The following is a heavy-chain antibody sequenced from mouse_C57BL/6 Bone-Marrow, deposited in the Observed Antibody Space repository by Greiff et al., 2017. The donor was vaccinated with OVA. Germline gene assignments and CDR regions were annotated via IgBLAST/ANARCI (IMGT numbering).Heavy chain of an antibody. CDR2: ISSGGSYT. J-gene: IGHJ3*01. CDR1: GFTFSSYG. Sequence: DVKLVESGGDLVKPGGSLKLSCAASGFTFSSYGMSWVRQTPDKRLEWVATISSGGSYTYYPDSVKGRFTISRDNAKNTLYLQMSSLKSEDTAMYYCANYYGSSLGWFAYWGQGTLVTVSA. V-gene: IGHV5-6*02. CDR3: ANYYGSSLGWFAY. D-gene: IGHD1-1*01.